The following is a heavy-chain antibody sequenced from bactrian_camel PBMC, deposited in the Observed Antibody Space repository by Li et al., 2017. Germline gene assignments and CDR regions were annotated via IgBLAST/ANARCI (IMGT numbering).Heavy chain of an antibody. V-gene: IGHV3S6*01. CDR2: IYSDGSNT. J-gene: IGHJ7*01. Sequence: HVQLVESGGGLVQPGGSLRLSCAYSGWTFSRYWMYWVRQAPGKGLEWVSSIYSDGSNTNYADSVKGRFTISRDNAKNTVYLQMNSLKSEDTALYFCATWRYGSVYYGMAYWGKGTQVTVS. D-gene: IGHD5*01. CDR1: GWTFSRYW.